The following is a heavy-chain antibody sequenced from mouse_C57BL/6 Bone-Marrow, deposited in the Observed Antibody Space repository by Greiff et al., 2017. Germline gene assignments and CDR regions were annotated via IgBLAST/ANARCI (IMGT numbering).Heavy chain of an antibody. V-gene: IGHV1-82*01. D-gene: IGHD2-5*01. CDR3: ARNSNGFAY. CDR2: IYPGDGDT. CDR1: GYAFSSSW. J-gene: IGHJ3*01. Sequence: QVQLKQSGPELVKPGASVKISCKASGYAFSSSWMNWVKQRPGKGLEWIGRIYPGDGDTNYNGKFKGKATLTADKSSSTAYMQLSSLTSEDSAVYFCARNSNGFAYWGQGTLVTVSA.